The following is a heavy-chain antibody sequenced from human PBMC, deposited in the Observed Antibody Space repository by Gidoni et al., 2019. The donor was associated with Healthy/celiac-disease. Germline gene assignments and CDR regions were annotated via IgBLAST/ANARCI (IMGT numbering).Heavy chain of an antibody. J-gene: IGHJ6*02. D-gene: IGHD6-19*01. CDR2: IYYSVST. CDR3: AREGGPVLYGMDV. V-gene: IGHV4-59*01. CDR1: GGSISSYY. Sequence: QLQLQESGPGLVKPSETLSLPCPVSGGSISSYYWSWIRQPPGKGLDWIGYIYYSVSTNYNPSLKSRVTISVDTSKNQFSLKLSSVTAADTAVYYCAREGGPVLYGMDVWGQGTTVTVSS.